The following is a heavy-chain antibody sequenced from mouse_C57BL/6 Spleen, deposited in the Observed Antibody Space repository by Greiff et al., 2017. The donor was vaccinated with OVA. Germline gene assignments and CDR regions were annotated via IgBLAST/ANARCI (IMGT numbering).Heavy chain of an antibody. V-gene: IGHV10-1*01. D-gene: IGHD2-4*01. CDR3: VRHPFYYEYDGWYFDV. CDR2: IRSKSNNYAT. J-gene: IGHJ1*03. CDR1: GFSFNTYA. Sequence: EVMLVESGGGLVQPKGSLKLSCAASGFSFNTYAMNWVRQAPGKGLEWVARIRSKSNNYATYYADSVKDRFTISRDDSESMLYLQMNNLKTEDTAMYYCVRHPFYYEYDGWYFDVWGTGTTVTVSS.